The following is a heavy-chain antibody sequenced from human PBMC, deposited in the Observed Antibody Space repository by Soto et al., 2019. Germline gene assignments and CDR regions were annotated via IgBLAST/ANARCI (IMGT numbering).Heavy chain of an antibody. CDR1: GGSFSGYY. V-gene: IGHV4-34*01. D-gene: IGHD2-15*01. CDR2: INHSGST. Sequence: SETLSLTCAVYGGSFSGYYWSWIRQPPGKGLEWIGEINHSGSTNYNPSLKSRVTISVYTSKNQFSLKLSSVTAADTAVYYCARGLRYCSGGSCYTTYYYYGMDVWGQGTTVTVSS. CDR3: ARGLRYCSGGSCYTTYYYYGMDV. J-gene: IGHJ6*02.